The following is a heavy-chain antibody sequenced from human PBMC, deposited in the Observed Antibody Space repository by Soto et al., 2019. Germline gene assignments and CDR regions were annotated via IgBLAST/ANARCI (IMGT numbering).Heavy chain of an antibody. CDR3: AREGGLAYCGGDCSNWYFDL. Sequence: QVQLQESGPGLVRPSQTLSLTCTVSGGSISSGGYYWSWIRQHPGKGLEWIGYINYSGSTHYNPSLKSRVTISVDTSKNQVSVKLGSVTAADTAVYYCAREGGLAYCGGDCSNWYFDLWGRGTLVTVSS. V-gene: IGHV4-31*03. J-gene: IGHJ2*01. D-gene: IGHD2-21*02. CDR1: GGSISSGGYY. CDR2: INYSGST.